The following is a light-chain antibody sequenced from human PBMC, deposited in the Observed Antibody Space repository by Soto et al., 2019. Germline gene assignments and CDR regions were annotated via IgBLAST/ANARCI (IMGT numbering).Light chain of an antibody. CDR1: QSVSNNY. J-gene: IGKJ1*01. CDR2: GAS. Sequence: EIVLTHSPGTLSLSPGEIATRSCRASQSVSNNYLAWCQQKPGQAPRLLIYGASNRATGIPDRFSGSGSGTDFTLTISRLEPEDFAVYYCQQYGSSGTFGQGTKVDI. V-gene: IGKV3-20*01. CDR3: QQYGSSGT.